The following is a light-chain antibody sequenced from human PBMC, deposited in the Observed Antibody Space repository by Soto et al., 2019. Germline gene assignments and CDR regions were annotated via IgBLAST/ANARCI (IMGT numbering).Light chain of an antibody. CDR2: GVN. CDR3: GSFTTSRIWV. Sequence: QSVLTQPASVSGSPGQSITVSCTGSSSDFGADKYVSWYQQQPGKGPNLLIYGVNSRPSGISNRFSGSKSGNTASLTISGLQVEDEAEYFCGSFTTSRIWVFGGGTKVTVL. CDR1: SSDFGADKY. J-gene: IGLJ3*02. V-gene: IGLV2-14*01.